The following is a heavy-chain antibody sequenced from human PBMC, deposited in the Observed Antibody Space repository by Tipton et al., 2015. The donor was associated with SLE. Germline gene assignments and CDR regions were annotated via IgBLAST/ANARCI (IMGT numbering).Heavy chain of an antibody. CDR2: INHSGST. CDR3: ATVDYFDSGDAFDF. D-gene: IGHD3-22*01. J-gene: IGHJ3*01. V-gene: IGHV4-4*02. Sequence: TLSLTCAVSGYSISSGYYWSWIRQPPGKGLEWIGEINHSGSTSYNPSLKSRVTISVDKSKNQFSLKLNSVTAADTAVYYCATVDYFDSGDAFDFWGHGSMVTVSS. CDR1: GYSISSGYY.